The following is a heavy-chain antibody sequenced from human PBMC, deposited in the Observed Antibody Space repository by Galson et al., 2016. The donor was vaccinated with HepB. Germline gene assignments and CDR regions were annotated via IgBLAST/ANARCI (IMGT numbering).Heavy chain of an antibody. Sequence: SETLSLTCTVSGGSISPFFWSWIRQPPGKGLEWIAYIYYSGTTNYNPSLNSRVTISLDTSKSQFSLKVTSVTAADTAMYYCARPCYGPGSYVAFDIWGQGTMVTVSS. CDR2: IYYSGTT. CDR3: ARPCYGPGSYVAFDI. V-gene: IGHV4-59*08. CDR1: GGSISPFF. J-gene: IGHJ3*02. D-gene: IGHD3-10*01.